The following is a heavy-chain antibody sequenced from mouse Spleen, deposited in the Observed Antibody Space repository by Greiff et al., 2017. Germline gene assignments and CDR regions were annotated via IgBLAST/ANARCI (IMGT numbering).Heavy chain of an antibody. D-gene: IGHD3-2*01. CDR3: ARDDSSGLYAMDY. V-gene: IGHV1-55*01. CDR1: GYTLSSYW. J-gene: IGHJ4*01. CDR2: IYPDNGST. Sequence: QVQLQQPGAELVQPGASVQMSCKASGYTLSSYWITWVKQRPGQGLEWIGNIYPDNGSTNYNEKFKSKATLTVDTSSSTAYMQLSSLTSEDSAVYYCARDDSSGLYAMDYWGQGTSVTVS.